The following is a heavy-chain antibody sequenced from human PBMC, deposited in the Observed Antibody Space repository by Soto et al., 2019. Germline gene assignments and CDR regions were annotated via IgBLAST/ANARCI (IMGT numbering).Heavy chain of an antibody. Sequence: QVQLQESGPGLVKPSQTLSLTCTVSGGSISSDDFYWSWIRQHPGKGLEWIGYIYYSGNTYYNPSLKSRXXXXXXXXXXXXXXXXXXXXXXXXXXXXXXXXXGXWQSWFDPWGQGTLVTVSS. CDR2: IYYSGNT. V-gene: IGHV4-30-4*08. CDR3: XXXXXGXWQSWFDP. J-gene: IGHJ5*02. CDR1: GGSISSDDFY.